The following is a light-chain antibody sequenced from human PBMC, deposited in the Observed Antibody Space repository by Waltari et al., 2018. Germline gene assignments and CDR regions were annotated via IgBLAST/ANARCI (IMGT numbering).Light chain of an antibody. CDR3: QQRSNWLLT. CDR2: DAS. V-gene: IGKV3-11*01. Sequence: EIVLTQSPATLSLSPGERATLSCRASQSVSSYLAWYQQKPGQAPRLLIYDASNRATGIPARFSGSGSGTDFTRTISSLEPEDFAVYYCQQRSNWLLTFGGGTRVEIK. J-gene: IGKJ4*01. CDR1: QSVSSY.